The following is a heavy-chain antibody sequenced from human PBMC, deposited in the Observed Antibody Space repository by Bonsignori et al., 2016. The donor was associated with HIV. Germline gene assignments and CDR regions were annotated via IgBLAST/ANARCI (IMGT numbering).Heavy chain of an antibody. CDR2: INHSGST. J-gene: IGHJ4*02. D-gene: IGHD6-13*01. V-gene: IGHV4-34*01. Sequence: PGKGLEWIGEINHSGSTNYNPSLKSRVTISVDTSKNQFSLKLSSVTAADTAVYYCASKIAAAGNYWGQGTLVTVSS. CDR3: ASKIAAAGNY.